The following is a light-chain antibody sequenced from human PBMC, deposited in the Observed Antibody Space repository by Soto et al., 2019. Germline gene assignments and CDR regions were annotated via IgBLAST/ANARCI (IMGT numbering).Light chain of an antibody. Sequence: EIVLTQSPGTLFLSPGERATLSCRASQMFSSSYLAWYQHKPGQAPRLLIYGAYNRATGIPDRFSGSGSGTDFTLTISRLEPEDFAVYYCQRYGYSFTFGLGPKWISN. CDR1: QMFSSSY. J-gene: IGKJ3*01. CDR3: QRYGYSFT. CDR2: GAY. V-gene: IGKV3-20*01.